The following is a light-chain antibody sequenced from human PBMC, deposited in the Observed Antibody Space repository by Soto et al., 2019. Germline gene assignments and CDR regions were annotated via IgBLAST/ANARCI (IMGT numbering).Light chain of an antibody. Sequence: DIVLAQSPATLSLPPVAGATLSQRASQSVISYLAWYQQTPSQAPRLLIYAASNRATGIPARFSGSGSETDFTLTIRRLEPEDFAVYFCQQYHSAPITFGQGTQLEIK. CDR3: QQYHSAPIT. V-gene: IGKV3-11*01. CDR1: QSVISY. J-gene: IGKJ5*01. CDR2: AAS.